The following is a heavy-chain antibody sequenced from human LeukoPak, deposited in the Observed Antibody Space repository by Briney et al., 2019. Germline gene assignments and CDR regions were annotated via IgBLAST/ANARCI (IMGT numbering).Heavy chain of an antibody. CDR3: ARLRLELFFDY. D-gene: IGHD1-7*01. CDR2: IYYSGST. J-gene: IGHJ4*02. Sequence: SETLSLTCTVSGGSISSSSYYWGWIRQPPGKGLEWIGSIYYSGSTYYNPSLKSRVTISVDTSKNQFSLKLSSVTAADTVVYYCARLRLELFFDYWGQGTLVTVSS. V-gene: IGHV4-39*01. CDR1: GGSISSSSYY.